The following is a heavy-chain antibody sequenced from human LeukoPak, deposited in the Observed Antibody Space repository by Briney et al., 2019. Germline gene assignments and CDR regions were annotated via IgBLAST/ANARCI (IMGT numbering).Heavy chain of an antibody. CDR1: GFTFDDYA. CDR2: ISWNSGSI. J-gene: IGHJ4*02. V-gene: IGHV3-9*01. Sequence: PGGSLRLSCAASGFTFDDYAMHWVRQAPGKGLEWVSGISWNSGSIGYADSVKGRFTISRDNANSSLILQMDSLRAEDTAVYYCARWTGVIDSWGQGTLVTVSS. CDR3: ARWTGVIDS. D-gene: IGHD2-15*01.